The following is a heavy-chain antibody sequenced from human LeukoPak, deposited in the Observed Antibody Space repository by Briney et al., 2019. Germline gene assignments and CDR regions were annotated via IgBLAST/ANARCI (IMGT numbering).Heavy chain of an antibody. CDR3: ERGKGPAARAEDWFDP. CDR2: ISAYNGNP. V-gene: IGHV1-18*01. J-gene: IGHJ5*02. CDR1: GYTFTSYG. D-gene: IGHD2-2*01. Sequence: VASVKVSCKASGYTFTSYGISWVRQAPGQGLEWMGWISAYNGNPNYAQKLQSRVTMTTDTSTSTAYMELKSLRSDDTAVDYCERGKGPAARAEDWFDPWGQGTLVTVSS.